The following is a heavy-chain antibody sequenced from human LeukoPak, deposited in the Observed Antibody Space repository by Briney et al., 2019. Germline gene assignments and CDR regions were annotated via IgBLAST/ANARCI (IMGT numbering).Heavy chain of an antibody. CDR3: ARGRGDH. V-gene: IGHV3-7*05. D-gene: IGHD3-10*01. CDR2: IKQDGREK. CDR1: GFSLSSYW. Sequence: GGSLRLSCAASGFSLSSYWMSWVRPAPGKGLEWVANIKQDGREKYYVDSVKGRFTISRDNAKNSLYLQMHSPRAEDSAIYYCARGRGDHWGQGTLVTVSS. J-gene: IGHJ4*02.